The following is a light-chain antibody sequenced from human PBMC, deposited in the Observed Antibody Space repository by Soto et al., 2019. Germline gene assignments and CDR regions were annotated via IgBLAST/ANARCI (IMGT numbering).Light chain of an antibody. CDR3: SSYTSSSTRCV. Sequence: QSALTQPASVSGSPGQSITISCTGTSGDVGGYNYVSWYQQHPGKAPKLMIYDVSNRPSGVSNRFSGSKSGNTASLTISGLQAEDEADYYCSSYTSSSTRCVFGTGTKVTVL. J-gene: IGLJ1*01. CDR1: SGDVGGYNY. CDR2: DVS. V-gene: IGLV2-14*01.